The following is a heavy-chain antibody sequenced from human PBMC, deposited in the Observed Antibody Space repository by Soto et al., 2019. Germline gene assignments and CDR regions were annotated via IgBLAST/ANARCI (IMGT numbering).Heavy chain of an antibody. CDR3: ARGGGYDSFDY. D-gene: IGHD5-12*01. CDR2: ISHLEST. J-gene: IGHJ4*02. V-gene: IGHV4-30-2*06. Sequence: SETLSLTCTVSGASISYGGFSWSWIRQSPGKGLEWIGYISHLESTYFHPSFKGRLTMSIDRTRNQFSLKLSSVTAADMAVYYCARGGGYDSFDYWGQGVLVTVSS. CDR1: GASISYGGFS.